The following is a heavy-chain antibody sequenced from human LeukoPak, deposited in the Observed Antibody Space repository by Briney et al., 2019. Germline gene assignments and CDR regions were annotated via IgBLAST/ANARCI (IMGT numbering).Heavy chain of an antibody. J-gene: IGHJ5*01. D-gene: IGHD1-26*01. CDR2: LSASGGSS. V-gene: IGHV3-23*01. CDR3: AKSRERASWFY. CDR1: GFTFSSFS. Sequence: GGSLRLSCSASGFTFSSFSMSWIRQAPGKGLEWVSELSASGGSSYYAASMRGLFTISRDTSKNTLYPQLNSHTAEATAVYYCAKSRERASWFY.